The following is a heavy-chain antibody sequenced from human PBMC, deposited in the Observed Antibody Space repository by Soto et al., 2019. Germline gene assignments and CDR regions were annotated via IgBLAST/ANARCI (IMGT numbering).Heavy chain of an antibody. CDR3: ARGTGSSWYDP. J-gene: IGHJ5*02. Sequence: ASVKVSCKASGYTFISYYMHWVRQAPGHGLQWMGWINTKNGVTKYAQRFQDRVTMTRDASINTAYMQLSRLTSDDTAVYYCARGTGSSWYDPWGQGTLVTVS. V-gene: IGHV1-2*02. CDR2: INTKNGVT. D-gene: IGHD3-10*01. CDR1: GYTFISYY.